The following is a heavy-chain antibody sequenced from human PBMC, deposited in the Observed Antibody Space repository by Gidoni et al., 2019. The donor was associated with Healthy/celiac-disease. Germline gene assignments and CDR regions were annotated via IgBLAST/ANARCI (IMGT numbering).Heavy chain of an antibody. CDR1: GFTFSSSS. J-gene: IGHJ4*02. Sequence: EVQLVESGGGLVKPGGSLRLSCAASGFTFSSSSMNWVRQAPGKGLEWVSAISSSSSYIYYADSVKGRFTISRDNAKNSLYLQMNSLRAEDTAVYYCARGPAPSYYDFWSGYFDSLDYWGQGTLVTVSS. D-gene: IGHD3-3*01. CDR3: ARGPAPSYYDFWSGYFDSLDY. CDR2: ISSSSSYI. V-gene: IGHV3-21*01.